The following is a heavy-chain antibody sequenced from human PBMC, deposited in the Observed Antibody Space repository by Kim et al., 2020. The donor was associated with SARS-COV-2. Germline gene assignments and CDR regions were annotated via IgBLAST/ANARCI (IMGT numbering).Heavy chain of an antibody. CDR1: GGSFSGYY. J-gene: IGHJ6*02. V-gene: IGHV4-34*01. CDR3: ARVLRVCRGVYYGMDV. D-gene: IGHD4-17*01. CDR2: INHSGST. Sequence: SETLSLTCAAYGGSFSGYYWSWIRQPPGKGLEWIGEINHSGSTNYNPSLKSRVTISVDTSKNQFSLKLSSVTAADTAVYYCARVLRVCRGVYYGMDVWG.